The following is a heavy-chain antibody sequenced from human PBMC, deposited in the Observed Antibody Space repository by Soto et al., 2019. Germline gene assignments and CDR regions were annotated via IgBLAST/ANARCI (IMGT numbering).Heavy chain of an antibody. V-gene: IGHV3-30*18. CDR3: AKDLGSYDFWSGYPRSGMDV. J-gene: IGHJ6*02. CDR2: ISYDGSNK. D-gene: IGHD3-3*01. CDR1: GFTFSSYG. Sequence: GGSLRLSCAASGFTFSSYGMHWVRQAPGKGLEWVAVISYDGSNKYYADSVKGRFTISRDNSKNTLYLQMNSLRAEDTAVYYCAKDLGSYDFWSGYPRSGMDVWGQGTTVTVSS.